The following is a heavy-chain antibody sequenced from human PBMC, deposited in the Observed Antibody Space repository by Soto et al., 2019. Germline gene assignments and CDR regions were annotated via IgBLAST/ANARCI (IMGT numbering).Heavy chain of an antibody. Sequence: PGGSLRISSAGSGFTFSNYAMSWVRQAPGKGLAWVSAISGSGGSTYYADSVKGRFTISRDNSKNTLYLQMNSLRAEDTALYYCAKVPVGATGRFDYWGQGTLVTVSS. J-gene: IGHJ4*02. CDR3: AKVPVGATGRFDY. CDR2: ISGSGGST. D-gene: IGHD1-26*01. CDR1: GFTFSNYA. V-gene: IGHV3-23*01.